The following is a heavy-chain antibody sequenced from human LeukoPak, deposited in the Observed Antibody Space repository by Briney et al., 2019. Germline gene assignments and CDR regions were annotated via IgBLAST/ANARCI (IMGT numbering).Heavy chain of an antibody. CDR2: ISTSGDT. V-gene: IGHV4-61*02. Sequence: SETLSLTCTVSGGSISSDNHYWGWLRQPAGKGLEWIGRISTSGDTHYNPSLKSRVTISVDTSKNQFSLKLSSVTAADTAVYYCARKLYGSGSYPMDYWGQGTLVTVSS. CDR1: GGSISSDNHY. J-gene: IGHJ4*02. D-gene: IGHD3-10*01. CDR3: ARKLYGSGSYPMDY.